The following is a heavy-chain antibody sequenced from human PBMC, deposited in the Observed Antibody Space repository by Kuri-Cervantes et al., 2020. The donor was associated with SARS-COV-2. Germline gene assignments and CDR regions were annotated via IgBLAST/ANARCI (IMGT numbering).Heavy chain of an antibody. CDR2: INEDGSEK. CDR1: GFMFSRYW. J-gene: IGHJ6*02. D-gene: IGHD6-13*01. CDR3: AKDGLAAAGLHYYYYYGMDV. Sequence: GESLKISCAASGFMFSRYWMSWVRQAPGKGLEWVANINEDGSEKYYVDSVKGRFTISRDNAKNSLYLQMNSLRAEDTAVYYCAKDGLAAAGLHYYYYYGMDVWGQGTTVTVSS. V-gene: IGHV3-7*03.